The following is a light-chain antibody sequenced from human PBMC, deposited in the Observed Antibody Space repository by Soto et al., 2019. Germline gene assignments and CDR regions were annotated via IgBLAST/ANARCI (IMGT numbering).Light chain of an antibody. Sequence: DIKMTQSPSTLSASVGDRVTITCRASHNIYRWLAWYQQKPGKAPRLLIHDGSSLESGVPARFSGSGSGTEFTLSISSLQPDDFATYYCQQYNYYWTFGQGTKV. CDR3: QQYNYYWT. V-gene: IGKV1-5*01. CDR1: HNIYRW. J-gene: IGKJ1*01. CDR2: DGS.